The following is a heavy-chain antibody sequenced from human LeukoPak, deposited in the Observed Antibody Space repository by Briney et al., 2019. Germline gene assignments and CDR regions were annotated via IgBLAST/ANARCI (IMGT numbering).Heavy chain of an antibody. CDR3: ARGGIPPTYYYGSGSYYEPWYYYGMDV. V-gene: IGHV3-48*04. J-gene: IGHJ6*02. CDR2: ISSSSSTI. Sequence: PGGSLRLSCAASGFTFSSYSMNWVRQAPGKGLEWVSYISSSSSTIYYADSVKGRFTISRDNAKNSLYLQMNSLRAEDTAVYYCARGGIPPTYYYGSGSYYEPWYYYGMDVWGQGTTVTVSS. CDR1: GFTFSSYS. D-gene: IGHD3-10*01.